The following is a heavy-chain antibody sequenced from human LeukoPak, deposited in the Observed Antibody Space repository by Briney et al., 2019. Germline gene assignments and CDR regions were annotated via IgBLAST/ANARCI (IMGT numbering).Heavy chain of an antibody. D-gene: IGHD2-2*01. CDR1: GYTFTGCY. CDR3: ARDTTPAAAEEDYYYYYMDV. V-gene: IGHV1-2*02. CDR2: INPNSGGT. J-gene: IGHJ6*03. Sequence: GASVKVSCKASGYTFTGCYMHWVRQAPGQGLEWMGWINPNSGGTNYAQKFQGRVTMTRDTSISTAYMELSRLRSDDTAVYYCARDTTPAAAEEDYYYYYMDVWGKGTTVTVSS.